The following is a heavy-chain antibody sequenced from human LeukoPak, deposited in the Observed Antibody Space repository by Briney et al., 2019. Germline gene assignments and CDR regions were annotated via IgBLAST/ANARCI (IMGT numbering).Heavy chain of an antibody. V-gene: IGHV3-69-1*02. CDR2: SPLSNSI. CDR3: ARNPRLDS. Sequence: PGGSLRLSCAASGFHFSGFTMSWVRQAPGKGLEWVASSPLSNSIDYADSVKGRFTVSRDNDKKSLYLQMESLRDEDTALYYCARNPRLDSWGLGTLVIVSS. J-gene: IGHJ4*02. CDR1: GFHFSGFT.